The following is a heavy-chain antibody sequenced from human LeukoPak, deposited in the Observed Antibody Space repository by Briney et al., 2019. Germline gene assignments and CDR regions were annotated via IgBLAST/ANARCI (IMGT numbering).Heavy chain of an antibody. CDR2: ISNSGTYT. V-gene: IGHV3-11*03. Sequence: GGSLRLSCAASGFTFSDEYMSWIRQAPGKGLEWVSYISNSGTYTNYADSVRGRFTISRDNAKHSLYLQMNSLRAEGTAVYYCARSRGAGPGAYFDYWGQGTLVTVSS. J-gene: IGHJ4*02. D-gene: IGHD6-19*01. CDR3: ARSRGAGPGAYFDY. CDR1: GFTFSDEY.